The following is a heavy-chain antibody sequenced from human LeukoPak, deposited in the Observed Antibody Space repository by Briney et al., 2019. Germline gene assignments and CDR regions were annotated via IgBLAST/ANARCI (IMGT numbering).Heavy chain of an antibody. CDR1: GVTVSNNF. V-gene: IGHV3-66*01. J-gene: IGHJ4*02. CDR3: ARDPPAVGINTSG. D-gene: IGHD2-2*01. CDR2: IYSGGDT. Sequence: GGSLRLSCAASGVTVSNNFMLWVRQAPGKGLEWVSLIYSGGDTHYADSVKGRFTISRDNSKKTQYLQMNNLRAEDTAVYYCARDPPAVGINTSGWGQGTLVTVS.